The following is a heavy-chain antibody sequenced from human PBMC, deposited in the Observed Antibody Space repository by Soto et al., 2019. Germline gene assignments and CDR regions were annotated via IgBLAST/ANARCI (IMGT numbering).Heavy chain of an antibody. Sequence: SQTLSLTCAISGDSVSSNSAAWNWIRQSPSRGLEWLGRTYYRSKWYNDYAVSVKSRITINPDTSKNQFSLQLNSVTPEDTAVYYCAREDWNYGLHYYYYYGMDVWGQGTTVTVSS. V-gene: IGHV6-1*01. CDR2: TYYRSKWYN. CDR3: AREDWNYGLHYYYYYGMDV. CDR1: GDSVSSNSAA. J-gene: IGHJ6*02. D-gene: IGHD1-7*01.